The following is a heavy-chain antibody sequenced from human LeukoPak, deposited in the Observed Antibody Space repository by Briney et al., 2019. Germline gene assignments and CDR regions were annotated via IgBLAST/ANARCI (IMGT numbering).Heavy chain of an antibody. Sequence: GESLKISCKGSGYSFTSYWIAWVRQMPGKGLEWMGIISPGDSDTRYSPSFQGQVTISADKSISTAYLQWSSLKASDTAIYYCARQGYSSGLPSRYWGQGTLVTVSS. V-gene: IGHV5-51*01. J-gene: IGHJ4*02. CDR2: ISPGDSDT. CDR1: GYSFTSYW. CDR3: ARQGYSSGLPSRY. D-gene: IGHD6-19*01.